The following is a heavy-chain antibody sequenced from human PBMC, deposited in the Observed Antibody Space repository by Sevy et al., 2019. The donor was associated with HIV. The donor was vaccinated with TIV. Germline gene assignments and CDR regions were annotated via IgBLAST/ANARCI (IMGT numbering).Heavy chain of an antibody. CDR2: ISAYNGDT. J-gene: IGHJ3*02. CDR1: GYTFTSYG. Sequence: ALVKVSCKASGYTFTSYGISWVRQAPGQGLEWMGWISAYNGDTNYAQKLQGRVTMTTDTSTSTAYMELTSLRSDDTAVYFCARGYYDFWSGYYRRDAFDSWGQGTRVTVSS. V-gene: IGHV1-18*01. D-gene: IGHD3-3*01. CDR3: ARGYYDFWSGYYRRDAFDS.